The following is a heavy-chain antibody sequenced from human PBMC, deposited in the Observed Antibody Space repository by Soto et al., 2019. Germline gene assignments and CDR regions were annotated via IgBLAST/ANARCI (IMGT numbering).Heavy chain of an antibody. J-gene: IGHJ6*03. Sequence: GGSLRLSCAASGFTFSSYGMHWVRQAPGKGLEWVAVIWYDGSNKYYADSVKGRFTISRDNSKNTLYLQMNSLRAEDTAVYYCARDGDGSYYYYYMDVWGKGTTVTVSS. CDR1: GFTFSSYG. V-gene: IGHV3-33*01. CDR2: IWYDGSNK. CDR3: ARDGDGSYYYYYMDV. D-gene: IGHD1-26*01.